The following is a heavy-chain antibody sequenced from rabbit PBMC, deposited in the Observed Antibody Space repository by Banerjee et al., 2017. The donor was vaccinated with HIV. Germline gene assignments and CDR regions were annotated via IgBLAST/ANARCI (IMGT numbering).Heavy chain of an antibody. D-gene: IGHD2-1*01. V-gene: IGHV1S40*01. J-gene: IGHJ4*01. CDR3: ARDGDLSRDKRYYFDL. Sequence: WAKGRFTISKSSSTTVTLQMTSLTAADTATYFCARDGDLSRDKRYYFDLWGQGTLVTVS.